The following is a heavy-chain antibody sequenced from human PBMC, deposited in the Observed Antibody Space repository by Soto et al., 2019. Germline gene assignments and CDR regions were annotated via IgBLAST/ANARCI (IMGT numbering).Heavy chain of an antibody. J-gene: IGHJ1*01. CDR1: GGSISSYY. CDR2: IYYSGST. CDR3: ARVTIFGVVEYFQH. Sequence: SETLSLTCTVSGGSISSYYWSWIRQPPGKGLEWIGYIYYSGSTNYNPSLKSRVTISVDTSKNQFSLKLSSVTAADTAVYYCARVTIFGVVEYFQHWGQGTLVTVSS. V-gene: IGHV4-59*01. D-gene: IGHD3-3*01.